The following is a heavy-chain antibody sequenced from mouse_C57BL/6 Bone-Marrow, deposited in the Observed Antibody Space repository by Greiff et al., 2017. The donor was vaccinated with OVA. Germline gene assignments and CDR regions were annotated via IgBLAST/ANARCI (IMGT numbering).Heavy chain of an antibody. J-gene: IGHJ1*03. V-gene: IGHV7-3*01. CDR2: IRNKANGYTT. CDR1: GFTFTDYY. Sequence: EVKLVESGGGLVQPGGSLILSCAASGFTFTDYYMSWVRQPPGKALEWLGFIRNKANGYTTEYSASVKGRFTISRDNSQSILYLQMNALRAEDSATYYCASPSGPYWYFDVWGTGTTVTVSS. CDR3: ASPSGPYWYFDV.